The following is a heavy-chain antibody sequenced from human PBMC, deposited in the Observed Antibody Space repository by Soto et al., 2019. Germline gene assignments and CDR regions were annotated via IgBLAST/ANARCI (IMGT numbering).Heavy chain of an antibody. J-gene: IGHJ6*02. CDR2: INHSGST. V-gene: IGHV4-34*01. Sequence: PSETLSLTCAVYVGSFSGYYWSWIRQPPGKGLEWIGEINHSGSTNYNPSLKSRVTISVDTSKNQFSPKLSSVTAADTAVYYCARLKRLYYYYGMDVWGQGTTVTVS. CDR1: VGSFSGYY. CDR3: ARLKRLYYYYGMDV.